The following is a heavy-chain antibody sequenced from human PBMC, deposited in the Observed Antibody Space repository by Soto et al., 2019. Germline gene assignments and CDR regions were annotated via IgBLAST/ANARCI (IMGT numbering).Heavy chain of an antibody. V-gene: IGHV3-21*01. Sequence: EVQLVESGGGLVKPGGSLRLSCAASGFTFSNYNMNWVRQPPGKGLEWVSSITSAGSYIYYAESLKGRVTISRDNAKNSLFLQMKSLRAEDTALYFCARGILGGVRIDYGMDVWGQGTKVTVSS. CDR1: GFTFSNYN. D-gene: IGHD2-8*02. CDR3: ARGILGGVRIDYGMDV. J-gene: IGHJ6*02. CDR2: ITSAGSYI.